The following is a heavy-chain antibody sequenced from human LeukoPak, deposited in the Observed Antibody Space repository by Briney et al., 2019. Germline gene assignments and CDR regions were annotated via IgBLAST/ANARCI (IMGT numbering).Heavy chain of an antibody. CDR1: GYSFSTYW. V-gene: IGHV5-51*01. CDR2: VNPDDSDT. J-gene: IGHJ4*02. CDR3: ARLRWPRGGRSSFDY. D-gene: IGHD3-10*01. Sequence: GGSLKISCKGSGYSFSTYWIGWVRQMPGRGLEWMGIVNPDDSDTIYSPSFQGQVTISADESITTAYLQWSSLKASDTAMYYCARLRWPRGGRSSFDYWGQGALVTVSS.